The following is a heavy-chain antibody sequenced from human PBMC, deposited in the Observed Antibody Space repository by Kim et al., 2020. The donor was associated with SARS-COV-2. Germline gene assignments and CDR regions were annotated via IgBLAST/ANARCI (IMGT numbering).Heavy chain of an antibody. D-gene: IGHD3-3*01. CDR1: GFTFSSYA. V-gene: IGHV3-23*01. CDR3: AKASITIFGVVISHYCYYYMGV. Sequence: GGSLRLSCAASGFTFSSYAMSWVRQAPGKGLEWVSAISGSGGSTYYADSVKGRFTISRDNSKNTLYLQMNSLRAEDTAVYYCAKASITIFGVVISHYCYYYMGVWGKGTTVTVSS. J-gene: IGHJ6*03. CDR2: ISGSGGST.